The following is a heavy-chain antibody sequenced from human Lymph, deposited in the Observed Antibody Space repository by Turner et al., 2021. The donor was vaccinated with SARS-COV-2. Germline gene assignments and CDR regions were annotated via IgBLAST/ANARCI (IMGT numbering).Heavy chain of an antibody. V-gene: IGHV3-30*04. Sequence: QVQLVESGGGVVQPGRSLRFSCAASGCTFSTYAIHWVRQAPGKGLEWVAVISYDGFNKYYTDSVKGQFTISRDNSKNTLYLQMSSLRAEDTAVYYCARGSGSYLSAFDIWGQGTMVTVSS. CDR2: ISYDGFNK. CDR3: ARGSGSYLSAFDI. J-gene: IGHJ3*02. D-gene: IGHD1-26*01. CDR1: GCTFSTYA.